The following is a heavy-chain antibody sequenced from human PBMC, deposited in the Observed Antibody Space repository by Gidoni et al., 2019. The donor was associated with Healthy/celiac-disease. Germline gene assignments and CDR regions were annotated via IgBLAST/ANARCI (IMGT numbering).Heavy chain of an antibody. CDR3: SRRYYDFWSGSSKAFDI. V-gene: IGHV5-10-1*03. CDR2: IGPSDSYT. D-gene: IGHD3-3*01. J-gene: IGHJ3*02. CDR1: GDSFHIYW. Sequence: EVQLVQSGAEVKKPAESRRTPCKGSGDSFHIYWISWVRQMHGKGLEWMGRIGPSDSYTNYSPSVQGHVTISADKSISTAYLQWSSMKASDTAMYYCSRRYYDFWSGSSKAFDIWGQGTMVTVSS.